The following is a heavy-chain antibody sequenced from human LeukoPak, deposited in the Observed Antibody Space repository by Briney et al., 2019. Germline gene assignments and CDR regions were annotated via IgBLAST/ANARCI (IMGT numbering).Heavy chain of an antibody. Sequence: GGSLRLSCAASGFSFSNAWMSWVRQAPGKGLEWVGRIKIKTDGGTTDYAAPVKGRFTISRDDSKNTLYLQMNSLKTEDTAVYFCTTDYFDYWGQGTLVTFSS. J-gene: IGHJ4*02. V-gene: IGHV3-15*01. CDR1: GFSFSNAW. CDR2: IKIKTDGGTT. CDR3: TTDYFDY.